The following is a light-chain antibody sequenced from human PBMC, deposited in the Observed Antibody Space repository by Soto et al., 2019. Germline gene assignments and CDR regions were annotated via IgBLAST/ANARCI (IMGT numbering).Light chain of an antibody. CDR1: QRVRSS. V-gene: IGKV3-11*01. Sequence: PGARATLSCRASQRVRSSLAWYQQKPGQAPRLLIYDASTRATGIPGRFSGSGSGTDFTLTISNLEPEDFAVYYCQQRSSWPWTFGQGAKVEIK. CDR3: QQRSSWPWT. J-gene: IGKJ1*01. CDR2: DAS.